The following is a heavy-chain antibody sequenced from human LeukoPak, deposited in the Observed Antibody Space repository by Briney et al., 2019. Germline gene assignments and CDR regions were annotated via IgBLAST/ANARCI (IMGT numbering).Heavy chain of an antibody. V-gene: IGHV3-64*01. CDR2: ISSNGGST. D-gene: IGHD2-21*02. CDR1: GFTFSSYA. J-gene: IGHJ4*02. Sequence: GGSLRLSCAASGFTFSSYAMHWVRQAPGKGLEYVSAISSNGGSTYYANSVKGRFTISRDNSKNTLYLQMGSLRAEDMAVYYCARDGLAYCGGDCYLVWGQGTLVTVSS. CDR3: ARDGLAYCGGDCYLV.